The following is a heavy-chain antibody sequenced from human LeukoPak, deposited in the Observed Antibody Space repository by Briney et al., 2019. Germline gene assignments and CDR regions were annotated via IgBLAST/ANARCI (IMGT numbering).Heavy chain of an antibody. V-gene: IGHV1-8*01. D-gene: IGHD3-3*01. CDR1: GYTFTSYD. Sequence: RASVKVSCKASGYTFTSYDINWVRQATGQGLEWMGWMNPNSGNTGYAQKFQGRVTMTRNTSISTAYMELSSLGSEDTAVYYCARGGSLEWLPYYYYYYGMDVWGQGTTVTVSS. CDR2: MNPNSGNT. CDR3: ARGGSLEWLPYYYYYYGMDV. J-gene: IGHJ6*02.